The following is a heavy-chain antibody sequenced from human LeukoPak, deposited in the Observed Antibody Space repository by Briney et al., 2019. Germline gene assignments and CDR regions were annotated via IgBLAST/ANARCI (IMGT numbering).Heavy chain of an antibody. CDR1: GFTVSSNY. V-gene: IGHV3-30*02. Sequence: GGSLRLSCAASGFTVSSNYMSWVRQAPGKGLEGVAFIRYDGSNKYYAESVKGRFTISRDNSKSTLYLQMNFLRAEDTAVYYCAKSIYVYCGGDCLSDYWGQGTLVTVSS. CDR3: AKSIYVYCGGDCLSDY. J-gene: IGHJ4*02. CDR2: IRYDGSNK. D-gene: IGHD2-21*02.